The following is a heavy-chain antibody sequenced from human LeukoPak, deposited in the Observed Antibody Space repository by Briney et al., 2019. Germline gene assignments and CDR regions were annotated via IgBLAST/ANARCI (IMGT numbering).Heavy chain of an antibody. CDR3: AGGGDGYYDSSV. D-gene: IGHD3-22*01. V-gene: IGHV3-7*04. CDR1: GASVSGSAYY. J-gene: IGHJ4*02. CDR2: IKQDGSEK. Sequence: ETLSLTCTVSGASVSGSAYYWGWIRQPPGKGLEWVANIKQDGSEKYYVDSVKGRFTISRDNAKNSLYLQMNSLRAEDTAVYYWAGGGDGYYDSSVWGQGTLVTVSS.